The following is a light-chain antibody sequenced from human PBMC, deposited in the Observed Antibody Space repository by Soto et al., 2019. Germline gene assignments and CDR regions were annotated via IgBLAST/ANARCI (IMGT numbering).Light chain of an antibody. V-gene: IGKV3-15*01. CDR2: GAS. CDR3: QQYGSFRLT. J-gene: IGKJ4*01. CDR1: QSVGTN. Sequence: EIVMTQSPATLSVSPGERATLSCRASQSVGTNLAWYHQKPGQAPRLLIYGASTRATGNSDRFSGSGSGTEFTLTISSLQSEDFAVYYCQQYGSFRLTFGGGTKVDIK.